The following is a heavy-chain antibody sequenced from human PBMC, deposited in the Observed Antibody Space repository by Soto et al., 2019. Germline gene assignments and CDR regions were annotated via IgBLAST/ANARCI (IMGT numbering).Heavy chain of an antibody. CDR3: VRDLGGGGSQL. V-gene: IGHV3-7*01. J-gene: IGHJ1*01. Sequence: GGSLRLSCAASGFTFSTYWMSWVRQAPGEGLEWVANINQDGNDIYYVDSVKGRFTISRDNAKNSVYLKMNSLGAEDTAVYYCVRDLGGGGSQLWGQGTLVTVSS. D-gene: IGHD2-15*01. CDR1: GFTFSTYW. CDR2: INQDGNDI.